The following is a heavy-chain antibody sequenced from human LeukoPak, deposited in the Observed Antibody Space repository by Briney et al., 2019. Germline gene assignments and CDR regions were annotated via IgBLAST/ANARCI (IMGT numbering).Heavy chain of an antibody. V-gene: IGHV1-2*02. J-gene: IGHJ5*02. D-gene: IGHD6-13*01. CDR2: INPNSGGT. Sequence: ASVKVSCKASGYTFTGYYMHWVRQAPGQGLEWMGWINPNSGGTNYAQKFQGRVTMTRDTSIRTAYMELSRLRSDDTAVYYCARSQGIAAAGRRFDPWGQGTLVTVSS. CDR3: ARSQGIAAAGRRFDP. CDR1: GYTFTGYY.